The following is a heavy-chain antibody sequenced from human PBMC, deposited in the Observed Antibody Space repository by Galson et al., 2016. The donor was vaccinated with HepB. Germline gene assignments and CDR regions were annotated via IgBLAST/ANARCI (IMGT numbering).Heavy chain of an antibody. CDR2: ISYSGST. Sequence: TLSLTCTVSGGSISSGGYYWNWIRQHPGKGLEWIGFISYSGSTYYNPSLKSRVTTSIDTSKNQFSLKVSSVTAAATAVYYCARGSSGWDAFDIWGQGTMVTVSS. CDR1: GGSISSGGYY. J-gene: IGHJ3*02. V-gene: IGHV4-31*03. D-gene: IGHD6-19*01. CDR3: ARGSSGWDAFDI.